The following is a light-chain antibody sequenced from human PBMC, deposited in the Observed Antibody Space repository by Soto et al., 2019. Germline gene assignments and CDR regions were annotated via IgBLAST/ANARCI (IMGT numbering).Light chain of an antibody. CDR1: QDIGNN. J-gene: IGKJ1*01. V-gene: IGKV1-17*01. CDR3: LQHYSYLWT. Sequence: IQMTQSPSSLSASVGDRVTITCRASQDIGNNLGWYQQKPGNAPRRLIYAASSLQSGVPSRFSGSGSGTEFTLTISSLQPEDFATYYCLQHYSYLWTFGQGTKV. CDR2: AAS.